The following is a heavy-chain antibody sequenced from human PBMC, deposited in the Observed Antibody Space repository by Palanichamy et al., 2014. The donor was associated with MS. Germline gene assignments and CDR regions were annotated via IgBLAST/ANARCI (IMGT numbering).Heavy chain of an antibody. CDR3: ARRYYYGSGSYLYCFDY. V-gene: IGHV4-39*01. D-gene: IGHD3-10*01. CDR2: ISYSGST. Sequence: QLQLQESGPGLVKPSETLSLTCTVSGGSISSSNYYWGWIRQPPGKGLEWIGSISYSGSTFYNPSLKSRVTISVDTSKNQFSLKLSSVTAADTAVYYCARRYYYGSGSYLYCFDYWGQGTLVTVSS. CDR1: GGSISSSNYY. J-gene: IGHJ4*02.